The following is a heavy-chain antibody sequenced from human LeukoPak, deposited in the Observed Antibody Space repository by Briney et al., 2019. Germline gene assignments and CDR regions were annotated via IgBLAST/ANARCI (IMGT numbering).Heavy chain of an antibody. Sequence: ASVKVSCKASGYTFTNNFMHWVRQAPGQGLEWIGIINPSGDNTWYAQKFQGGVTMTRDMSTSTDYMELSSLRSEDTAIYYCARDNAWWFDPWGQGTLVTVSS. D-gene: IGHD2-8*01. V-gene: IGHV1-46*01. J-gene: IGHJ5*02. CDR1: GYTFTNNF. CDR3: ARDNAWWFDP. CDR2: INPSGDNT.